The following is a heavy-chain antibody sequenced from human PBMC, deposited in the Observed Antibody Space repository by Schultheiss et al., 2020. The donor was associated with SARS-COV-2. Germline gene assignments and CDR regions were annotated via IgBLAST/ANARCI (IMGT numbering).Heavy chain of an antibody. V-gene: IGHV3-74*01. CDR3: ARECITGTTRLPNDAFDI. J-gene: IGHJ3*02. D-gene: IGHD1-7*01. CDR1: RFTFSNAW. Sequence: GGSLRLSCAASRFTFSNAWMSWVRQAPGKGLVWVSRIKSDGRSTNYADSVKGRFSISRDNAKNSLYLQMNSLRAEDTAVYYCARECITGTTRLPNDAFDIWGQGTMVTVSS. CDR2: IKSDGRST.